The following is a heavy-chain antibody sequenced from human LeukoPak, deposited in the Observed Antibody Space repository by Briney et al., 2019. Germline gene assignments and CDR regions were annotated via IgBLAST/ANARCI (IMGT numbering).Heavy chain of an antibody. J-gene: IGHJ4*02. CDR1: GITLSNYG. CDR2: ISGSGGST. D-gene: IGHD3-10*01. CDR3: AKRGVVIRVIRVGFHKEAYYFDS. V-gene: IGHV3-23*01. Sequence: GGSLTLSCAVSGITLSNYGMSWVRQAPGKGLEWVAGISGSGGSTNYADSVKGRFTISRDNPKNTLFLQMNSLRAEDTAVYFCAKRGVVIRVIRVGFHKEAYYFDSRGQGALVTVSS.